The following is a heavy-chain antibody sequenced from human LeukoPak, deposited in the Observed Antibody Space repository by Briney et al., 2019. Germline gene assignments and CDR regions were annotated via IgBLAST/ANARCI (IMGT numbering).Heavy chain of an antibody. Sequence: GASVKVSCKASGGTFSSYAISWVRQAPGQGREWMGGIIPIFGTANYAQKFQGRVTITADESTSTAYMELSSLRSEDTAVYYCARAPYSGYDKGFDYWGQGTLVTVSS. CDR2: IIPIFGTA. CDR1: GGTFSSYA. D-gene: IGHD5-12*01. J-gene: IGHJ4*02. V-gene: IGHV1-69*13. CDR3: ARAPYSGYDKGFDY.